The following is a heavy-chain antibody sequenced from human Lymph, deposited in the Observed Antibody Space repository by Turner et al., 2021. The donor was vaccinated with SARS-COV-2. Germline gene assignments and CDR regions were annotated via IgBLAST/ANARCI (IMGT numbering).Heavy chain of an antibody. J-gene: IGHJ5*02. D-gene: IGHD2-21*02. CDR1: GGSMNSNY. CDR2: IYYRGST. Sequence: QVQLQESGPRLVKPSETLSPTCTVSGGSMNSNYWSWIRQPPGKRLEWIGYIYYRGSTNYNPSLKSRVTRSVDTSKNQFSLKLTSVTAADTAIYYCARETVNNWVDPWGQGILVTVSS. CDR3: ARETVNNWVDP. V-gene: IGHV4-59*01.